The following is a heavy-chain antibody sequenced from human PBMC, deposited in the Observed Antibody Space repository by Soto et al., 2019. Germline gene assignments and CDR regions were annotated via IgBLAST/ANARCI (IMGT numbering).Heavy chain of an antibody. J-gene: IGHJ5*02. CDR2: INPSGGST. CDR1: GYTFTSYY. D-gene: IGHD6-19*01. CDR3: ARGLLVAGINTRRTNWFDP. Sequence: ASVKVSCKASGYTFTSYYMHWVRQAPGQGLEWMGIINPSGGSTSYAQKFQGRVTMTRDTSTSTVYMELSSLRSEDTAVYYCARGLLVAGINTRRTNWFDPWGQGTLVTVSS. V-gene: IGHV1-46*03.